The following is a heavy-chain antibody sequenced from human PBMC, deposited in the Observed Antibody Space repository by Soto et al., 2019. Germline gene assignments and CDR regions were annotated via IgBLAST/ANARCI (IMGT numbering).Heavy chain of an antibody. J-gene: IGHJ6*02. CDR3: ARTPNHFIVALGESTHYYGLDV. Sequence: SVKVSCKASQMTFTSYGLSWVRQAPGQGLEWLGTIIPMFGTANYAQRFQGRVTITADEFTSTAYMELSSLTSEDTAVYFCARTPNHFIVALGESTHYYGLDVWGQGTTVTVSS. V-gene: IGHV1-69*13. CDR2: IIPMFGTA. D-gene: IGHD2-21*01. CDR1: QMTFTSYG.